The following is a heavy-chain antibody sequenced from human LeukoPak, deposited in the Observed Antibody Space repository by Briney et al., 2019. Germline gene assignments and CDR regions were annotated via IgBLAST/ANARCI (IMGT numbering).Heavy chain of an antibody. CDR2: ISSSSSTI. Sequence: GGSLRLSCAASGFTFSSYSMNWVRQAPGKGLEWVSYISSSSSTIYYADSVKGRFTISRDNAKNSLYLQMNSLRAEDTAVYYCARDWGLLHGAFDIWGQGTMVTVSS. CDR3: ARDWGLLHGAFDI. CDR1: GFTFSSYS. D-gene: IGHD3-22*01. V-gene: IGHV3-48*04. J-gene: IGHJ3*02.